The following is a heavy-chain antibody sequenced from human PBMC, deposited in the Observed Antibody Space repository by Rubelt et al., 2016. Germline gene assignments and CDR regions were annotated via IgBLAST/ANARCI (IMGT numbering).Heavy chain of an antibody. CDR2: ISGSRGST. Sequence: GLEWVSSISGSRGSTYYADSVKGRFTISRDNSKNTLYVQMNSLRPEDTAVYYCARDRARGTAGFWAADYWGQGTLVIVSS. J-gene: IGHJ4*02. D-gene: IGHD3-3*01. V-gene: IGHV3-23*01. CDR3: ARDRARGTAGFWAADY.